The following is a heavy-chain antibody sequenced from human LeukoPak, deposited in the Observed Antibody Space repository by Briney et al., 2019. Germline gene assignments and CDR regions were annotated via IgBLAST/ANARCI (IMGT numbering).Heavy chain of an antibody. CDR3: AIYYDSSGYETMNAFDI. CDR1: GFTFSNFG. CDR2: IRYGGSNE. V-gene: IGHV3-30*02. Sequence: GGSLRLSCAGSGFTFSNFGIHWVRQSPDKGLEWVAFIRYGGSNEYYADSVKGRFTISRDNSKNTLYLQMNSLRVEDTAVYYCAIYYDSSGYETMNAFDIWGQGTMVTVSS. D-gene: IGHD3-22*01. J-gene: IGHJ3*02.